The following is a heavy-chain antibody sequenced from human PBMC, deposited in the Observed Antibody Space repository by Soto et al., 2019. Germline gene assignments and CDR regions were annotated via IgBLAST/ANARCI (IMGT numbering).Heavy chain of an antibody. CDR2: IIPIFGTA. CDR1: GGTFSSYA. CDR3: ARSSRYFDWLSGNHFDY. J-gene: IGHJ4*02. Sequence: SVKVSCKDSGGTFSSYAISWVRQAPGQGLEWMGGIIPIFGTANYAQKFQGRVTITADESTSTAYMELSSLRSEDTAVYYCARSSRYFDWLSGNHFDYWGQGTLVTVSS. V-gene: IGHV1-69*13. D-gene: IGHD3-9*01.